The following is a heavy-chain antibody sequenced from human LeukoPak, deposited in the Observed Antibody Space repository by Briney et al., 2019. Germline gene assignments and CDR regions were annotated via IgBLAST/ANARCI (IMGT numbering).Heavy chain of an antibody. Sequence: GGSLRLSCAASGFTFSSYAMSWVRQAPGKGLEWVSAISGSGGSTYYADSVKGRFTISRDNAKNSLYLQMNSLRVEDTAVYYCARDGFAGAADYWGQGTLVTVSS. CDR2: ISGSGGST. D-gene: IGHD6-13*01. V-gene: IGHV3-23*01. J-gene: IGHJ4*02. CDR3: ARDGFAGAADY. CDR1: GFTFSSYA.